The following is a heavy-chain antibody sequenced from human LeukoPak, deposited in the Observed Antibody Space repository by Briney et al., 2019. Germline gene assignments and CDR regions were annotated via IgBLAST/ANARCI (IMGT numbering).Heavy chain of an antibody. CDR2: SHHRGYT. CDR1: GGSISSGDSC. J-gene: IGHJ4*02. D-gene: IGHD6-19*01. Sequence: TLSLTCTISGGSISSGDSCGSWVRPHAGKGLGWIGFSHHRGYTYYNPSLKSRVSISIDTSKNQFSLRLSSVTAADTAVYYCARGSGWQGYYFDYWGQGTLVTVSS. V-gene: IGHV4-31*03. CDR3: ARGSGWQGYYFDY.